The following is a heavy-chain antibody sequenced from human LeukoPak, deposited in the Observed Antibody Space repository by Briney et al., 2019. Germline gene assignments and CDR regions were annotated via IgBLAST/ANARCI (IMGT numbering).Heavy chain of an antibody. CDR2: ISGSGTNI. V-gene: IGHV3-48*03. D-gene: IGHD6-19*01. Sequence: QPGGSLRLSCAASGFIFSSYEMNWLRQAPGKGLEWVSYISGSGTNIHYADSVKGRFTISRDNAKNSLYLQMNRLRAEDAGVYFCARDRSGWYRWFDPWGEGTLVTVSS. J-gene: IGHJ5*02. CDR3: ARDRSGWYRWFDP. CDR1: GFIFSSYE.